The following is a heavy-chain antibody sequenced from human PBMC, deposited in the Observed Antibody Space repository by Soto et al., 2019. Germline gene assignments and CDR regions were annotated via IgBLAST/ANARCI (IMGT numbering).Heavy chain of an antibody. CDR1: GGSISSYY. D-gene: IGHD5-18*01. CDR3: ARDPGYSYGYNYYYYGMDV. J-gene: IGHJ6*02. Sequence: PSETLSLTCTVSGGSISSYYWGWIRQPPGKGLEWIGYIYYSGSTNYNPSLKSRVTISVDTSKNQFSLKLSSVTAADTAVYYCARDPGYSYGYNYYYYGMDVWGQGTTVTVSS. V-gene: IGHV4-59*01. CDR2: IYYSGST.